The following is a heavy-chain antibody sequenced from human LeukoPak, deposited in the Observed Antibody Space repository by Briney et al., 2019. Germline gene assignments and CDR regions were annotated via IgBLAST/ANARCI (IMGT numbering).Heavy chain of an antibody. CDR1: GGSISSGGYS. J-gene: IGHJ3*02. V-gene: IGHV4-30-2*01. Sequence: PSQTLSLTCAVSGGSISSGGYSWSWIRQPPGKGLEWIGYIYQSGSTYYNPSLKSRVTISVDRSKNQFSLKLSSVTAADTAVYYCARAHYDFWSGYPRDAFDIWGQGTVVTVSS. CDR3: ARAHYDFWSGYPRDAFDI. D-gene: IGHD3-3*01. CDR2: IYQSGST.